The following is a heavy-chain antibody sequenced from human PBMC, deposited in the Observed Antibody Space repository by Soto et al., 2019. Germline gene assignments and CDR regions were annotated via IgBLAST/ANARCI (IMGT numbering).Heavy chain of an antibody. CDR3: AKSSSRSSLGQYGLDV. V-gene: IGHV4-4*07. Sequence: QVQLQESGPGLVKPSETLSLTCTVSGGSINSYYWYWIRQPAGKGLEWIGRIYISGSTNYKPSLKRRVTMSIDTSKDQFSLKVSSVTAADSAVYYCAKSSSRSSLGQYGLDVWCQGTTATVS. CDR1: GGSINSYY. J-gene: IGHJ6*02. CDR2: IYISGST. D-gene: IGHD6-13*01.